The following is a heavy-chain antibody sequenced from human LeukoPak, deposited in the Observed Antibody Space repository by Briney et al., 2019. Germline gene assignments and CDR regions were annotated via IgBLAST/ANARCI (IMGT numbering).Heavy chain of an antibody. CDR1: GGSFSGYY. CDR2: INHRGST. Sequence: PSETLSLTCAVYGGSFSGYYWSWIRQPPGKGLEWIGEINHRGSTNYNPSLKSRVTISVDTSKNQFSLKLSSVTAADTAVYYCARGLRRYYGSGSYYNNNNWFDPWGQGTLVTVSS. D-gene: IGHD3-10*01. CDR3: ARGLRRYYGSGSYYNNNNWFDP. V-gene: IGHV4-34*01. J-gene: IGHJ5*02.